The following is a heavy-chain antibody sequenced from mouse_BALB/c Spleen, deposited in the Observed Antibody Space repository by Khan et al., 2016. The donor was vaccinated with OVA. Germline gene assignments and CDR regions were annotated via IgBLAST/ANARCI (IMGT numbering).Heavy chain of an antibody. CDR3: NRAYYRDGGYYARDY. V-gene: IGHV2-6-4*01. D-gene: IGHD2-14*01. CDR1: GLSLSRYS. Sequence: QVQLKESGPGLVALSQSMSITCTVSGLSLSRYSVHWVRQPPGKGLEWLGMPWGGGSTEYNSALKSRLIISKDISLTQVLSKITSQQTVDTAKYYCNRAYYRDGGYYARDYWGQGTSVTVSS. CDR2: PWGGGST. J-gene: IGHJ4*01.